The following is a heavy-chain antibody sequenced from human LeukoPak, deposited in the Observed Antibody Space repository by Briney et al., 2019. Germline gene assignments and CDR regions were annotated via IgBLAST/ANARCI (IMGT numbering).Heavy chain of an antibody. D-gene: IGHD4/OR15-4a*01. CDR1: GGSISSGSYY. Sequence: SETLSLTCTVSGGSISSGSYYWSWIRQPAGKGLEWIGRFYTSGSTNYNPSLKSRVTISVDTSKNQFSLKVNSVTAADTAVYYCARDREVLTMGGNWFDPWGQGTLVTVSS. CDR3: ARDREVLTMGGNWFDP. V-gene: IGHV4-61*02. CDR2: FYTSGST. J-gene: IGHJ5*02.